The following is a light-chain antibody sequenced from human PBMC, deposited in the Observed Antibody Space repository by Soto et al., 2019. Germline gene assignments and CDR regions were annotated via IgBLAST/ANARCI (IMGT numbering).Light chain of an antibody. CDR2: GAS. CDR1: QSVSSSY. J-gene: IGKJ3*01. Sequence: EIVLTQSPGTLSLSPGERATLSCRAGQSVSSSYLAWYQQKPGQAPRLLIYGASSRATGIPDRFSGSGSGTDFTLTISRLEPEDFAVYYCQQYGSSTGFTFGPGTKVDIK. V-gene: IGKV3-20*01. CDR3: QQYGSSTGFT.